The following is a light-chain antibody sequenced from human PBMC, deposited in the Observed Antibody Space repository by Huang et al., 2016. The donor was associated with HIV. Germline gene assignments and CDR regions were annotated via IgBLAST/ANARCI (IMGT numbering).Light chain of an antibody. J-gene: IGKJ4*01. CDR3: LQYDLLPLT. V-gene: IGKV3-20*01. Sequence: EVLLTQSPGTLSLSPGERASLSCRASQSLRDTYLAWYQQRPGQAPRLLIYGASTRATGIPDRFSGSWSGKDFTLTINRLEPQDFAGYFCLQYDLLPLTFGGGTKVELK. CDR1: QSLRDTY. CDR2: GAS.